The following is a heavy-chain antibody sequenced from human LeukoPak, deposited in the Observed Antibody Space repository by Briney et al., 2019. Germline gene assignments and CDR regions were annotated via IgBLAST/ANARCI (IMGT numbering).Heavy chain of an antibody. CDR2: IIPIFGTA. D-gene: IGHD3-22*01. CDR3: ASPYYYDSSGYYYDRYYFDY. V-gene: IGHV1-69*13. CDR1: GGTFISYA. J-gene: IGHJ4*02. Sequence: SVKVSCKASGGTFISYAISWVRQAPGQGLEWLGGIIPIFGTANYAQRFQGRVTITADEYTSTAYMELSSLRSEDTAVYYCASPYYYDSSGYYYDRYYFDYWGQGTLVTVSS.